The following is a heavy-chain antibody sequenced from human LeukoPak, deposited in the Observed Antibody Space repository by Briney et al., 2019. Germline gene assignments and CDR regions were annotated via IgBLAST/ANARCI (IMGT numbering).Heavy chain of an antibody. CDR3: ARDRNYGDNSGWFDP. V-gene: IGHV3-48*04. J-gene: IGHJ5*02. Sequence: QTGGSLRLSCAASGFTFSSYSMNWVRQAPGKGLEWVSYISSSSSTIYYADSVKGRFTISRDNAKNSLFLQMNSLRAEDTAVYYCARDRNYGDNSGWFDPWGQGTLVTVSS. CDR1: GFTFSSYS. D-gene: IGHD4-23*01. CDR2: ISSSSSTI.